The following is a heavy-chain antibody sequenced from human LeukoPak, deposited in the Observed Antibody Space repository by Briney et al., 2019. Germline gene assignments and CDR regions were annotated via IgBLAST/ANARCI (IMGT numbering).Heavy chain of an antibody. CDR1: GGTFSSYA. J-gene: IGHJ4*02. V-gene: IGHV1-69*05. D-gene: IGHD3-22*01. CDR3: ARGENYYYDSSGHYTF. CDR2: IIPIFGTA. Sequence: ASVKVSCKASGGTFSSYAISWVRQAPGQGLEWMGRIIPIFGTANYAQKFQGRVTVTTDESTSTAYMELSSLRSEDTAVYYCARGENYYYDSSGHYTFWGQGTLVTVSS.